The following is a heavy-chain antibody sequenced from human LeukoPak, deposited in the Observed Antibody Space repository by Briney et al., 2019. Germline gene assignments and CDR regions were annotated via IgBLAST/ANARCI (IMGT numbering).Heavy chain of an antibody. V-gene: IGHV4-59*01. J-gene: IGHJ5*02. CDR3: ARDHYDFWSGYYTGSRFDP. CDR2: IYYSGST. Sequence: PSETLSLTCTVSGGSISSYYWSWIRQPPGKGLEWMGYIYYSGSTNYNPSLKSRVTISVDTSKNQFSLKLSSVTAADTAVYYCARDHYDFWSGYYTGSRFDPWGQGTLVTVSS. D-gene: IGHD3-3*01. CDR1: GGSISSYY.